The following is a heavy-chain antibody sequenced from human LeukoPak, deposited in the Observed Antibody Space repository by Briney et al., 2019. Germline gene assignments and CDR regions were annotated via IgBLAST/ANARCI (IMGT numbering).Heavy chain of an antibody. D-gene: IGHD5-18*01. CDR3: ARGSPSYGYPFDY. Sequence: SETLSLTCTVSGGSISSYYWSWIRQPPGKGLEWIGYIYYSGSTNYNPSLKSRVIISVDTSKNQFSLKLSSVTAADTAVYYCARGSPSYGYPFDYWGQGTLVTVSS. J-gene: IGHJ4*02. CDR2: IYYSGST. CDR1: GGSISSYY. V-gene: IGHV4-59*01.